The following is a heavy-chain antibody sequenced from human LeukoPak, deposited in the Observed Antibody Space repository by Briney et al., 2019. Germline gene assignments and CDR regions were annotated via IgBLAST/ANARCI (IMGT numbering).Heavy chain of an antibody. CDR1: GFTFSSYA. CDR2: ISYDGSNK. V-gene: IGHV3-30*04. Sequence: GGSLRLSCAASGFTFSSYAMHWVRQAPGKGLEWVAVISYDGSNKYYADSVKGRFTISRDNSKNTLYLQMNSLRAEATAVYYCARDLQYIVVIPSVDYWGQGTLVTVSS. D-gene: IGHD2-2*01. CDR3: ARDLQYIVVIPSVDY. J-gene: IGHJ4*02.